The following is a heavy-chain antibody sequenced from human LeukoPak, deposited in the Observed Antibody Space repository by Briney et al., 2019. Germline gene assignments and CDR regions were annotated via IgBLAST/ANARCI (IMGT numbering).Heavy chain of an antibody. V-gene: IGHV3-7*01. CDR3: ARDYLGITLYFDD. Sequence: VGSLRLSCAASGFTFSSYAMSWVRQAPGKGLEWVANIKQDGSEKNYVESVKGRFTISTDNAKNSLYLQLNSLRAEATAVDYCARDYLGITLYFDDWGQGTLVTVSS. D-gene: IGHD7-27*01. CDR1: GFTFSSYA. J-gene: IGHJ4*02. CDR2: IKQDGSEK.